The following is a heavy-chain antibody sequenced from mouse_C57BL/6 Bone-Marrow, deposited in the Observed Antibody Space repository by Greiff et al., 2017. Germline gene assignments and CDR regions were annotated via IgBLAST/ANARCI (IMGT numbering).Heavy chain of an antibody. CDR3: ARHAVPYWYFDV. V-gene: IGHV5-12*01. D-gene: IGHD1-1*01. J-gene: IGHJ1*03. CDR1: GFTFSDYY. Sequence: EVKLVESGGGLVQPGGSLKLSCAASGFTFSDYYMYWVRQTPEKRLEWVAYISNGGGRTYYPDTVKGRFTISRDNAKNTLYLQMSRLKSEDTAMYYCARHAVPYWYFDVWGTGTTVTVSS. CDR2: ISNGGGRT.